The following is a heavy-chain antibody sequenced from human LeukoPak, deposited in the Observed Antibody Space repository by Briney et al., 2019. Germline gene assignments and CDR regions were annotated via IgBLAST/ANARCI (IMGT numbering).Heavy chain of an antibody. CDR1: GYTFTGYY. CDR3: ARVPRGYSWFDP. CDR2: TNPNSGGT. Sequence: ASVKVSCKASGYTFTGYYMHWVRQAPGQGLEWMGWTNPNSGGTNYAQKFQGRVTMTRDTSISTAYMELSRLRSDDTAVYYCARVPRGYSWFDPWGQGTLVTVSS. J-gene: IGHJ5*02. D-gene: IGHD6-13*01. V-gene: IGHV1-2*02.